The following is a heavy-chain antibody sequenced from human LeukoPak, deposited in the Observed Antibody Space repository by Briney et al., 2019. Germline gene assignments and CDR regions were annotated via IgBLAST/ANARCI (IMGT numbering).Heavy chain of an antibody. CDR3: ARDLGSGWYDY. CDR2: IYHSGST. J-gene: IGHJ4*02. CDR1: GGSISSGGYS. Sequence: PSETLSLTCAVSGGSISSGGYSWSWIRQPPGKGLEWIGYIYHSGSTCYNPSLKSRVTISVDRSKNQFSLKLSSVTAADTAVYYCARDLGSGWYDYWGQGTLVTVSS. D-gene: IGHD6-19*01. V-gene: IGHV4-30-2*01.